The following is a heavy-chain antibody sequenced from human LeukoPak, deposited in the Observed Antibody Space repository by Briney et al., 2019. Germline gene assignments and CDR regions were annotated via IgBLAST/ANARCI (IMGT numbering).Heavy chain of an antibody. CDR2: ISAYNANT. CDR1: GYTFTTYG. D-gene: IGHD6-19*01. V-gene: IGHV1-18*01. J-gene: IGHJ4*02. CDR3: ARGPTIAVAGPGY. Sequence: VASVKVSCKASGYTFTTYGISWVRQAPGQGLEWMGWISAYNANTNYAQKFQGRVTMTTDTSTSTAYMDLRSLRSDDTAVYYCARGPTIAVAGPGYWGQGTLVTVSS.